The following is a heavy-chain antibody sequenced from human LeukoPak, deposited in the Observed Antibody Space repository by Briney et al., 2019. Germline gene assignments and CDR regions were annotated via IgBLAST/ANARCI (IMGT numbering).Heavy chain of an antibody. J-gene: IGHJ6*02. D-gene: IGHD3-10*01. CDR1: GFTFSSYA. CDR3: ARDQFRESYYYYGMDV. V-gene: IGHV3-30-3*01. Sequence: PGGSLRLSCAASGFTFSSYAMHWVRQAPGKGLEWVAVISYDGSNKYYADSGKGRFTISRDNSKKTLYLQMKRLRADDTAVYYCARDQFRESYYYYGMDVWGQGTTVTVSS. CDR2: ISYDGSNK.